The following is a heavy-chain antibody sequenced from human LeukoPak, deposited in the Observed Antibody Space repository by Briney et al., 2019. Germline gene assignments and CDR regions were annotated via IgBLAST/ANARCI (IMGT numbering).Heavy chain of an antibody. CDR2: INPHTGET. CDR1: GYTFITYG. D-gene: IGHD2-21*01. J-gene: IGHJ4*02. V-gene: IGHV1-18*04. CDR3: ARGDFDFDS. Sequence: GASGKVSGKASGYTFITYGIRWVGQAPGQGLEWRGWINPHTGETKNAQILHERGTVTAAPVTDTGYMELRSLRSGDPAVRYYARGDFDFDSWGQGTLVTVSS.